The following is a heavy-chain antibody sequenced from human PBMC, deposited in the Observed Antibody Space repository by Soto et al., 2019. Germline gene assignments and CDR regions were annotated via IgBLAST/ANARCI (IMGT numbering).Heavy chain of an antibody. D-gene: IGHD3-10*01. CDR3: ARDTMVRESGRYGMDV. J-gene: IGHJ6*02. CDR2: INPSGGST. V-gene: IGHV1-46*01. CDR1: GYTFTSYY. Sequence: ASVKVSCKASGYTFTSYYMHWVRQAPGQGLEWMGIINPSGGSTSYAQKFQGRVTMTRDTSTSTVYMELSSLRSEDTAVYYCARDTMVRESGRYGMDVWGQGTTVTVSS.